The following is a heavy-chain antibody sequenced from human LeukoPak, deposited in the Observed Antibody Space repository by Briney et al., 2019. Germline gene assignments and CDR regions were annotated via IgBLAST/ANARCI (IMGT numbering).Heavy chain of an antibody. J-gene: IGHJ3*02. CDR2: ISYDGSYE. CDR1: GFSFSSYA. V-gene: IGHV3-30*01. CDR3: ARNHGFDI. Sequence: GGSLRLSCAASGFSFSSYAMHWVRQAPGKGLEWVALISYDGSYEYSADSVRGRFTISRDNSKNTLFLQMNSLRAEDTAVYYCARNHGFDIWGQGTMVIVSS.